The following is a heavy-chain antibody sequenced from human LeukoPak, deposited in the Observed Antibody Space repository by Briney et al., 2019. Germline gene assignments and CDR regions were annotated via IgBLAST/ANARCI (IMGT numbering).Heavy chain of an antibody. CDR2: IYSGGST. Sequence: GGSLRLSCAASGFTFSSYAMSWVRQAPGKGLEWVSVIYSGGSTYYADSVKGRFTISRDNSKNTLYLQMNSLRAEDTAVYYCARSTEFAPYYDILTPPYDYWGQGTLVTVSS. CDR1: GFTFSSYA. D-gene: IGHD3-9*01. J-gene: IGHJ4*02. V-gene: IGHV3-53*01. CDR3: ARSTEFAPYYDILTPPYDY.